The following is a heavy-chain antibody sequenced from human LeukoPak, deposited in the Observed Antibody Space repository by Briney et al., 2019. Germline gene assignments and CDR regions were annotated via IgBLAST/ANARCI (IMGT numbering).Heavy chain of an antibody. CDR3: ARGGSGYDSFYYYGTDV. CDR1: GGSISSYY. J-gene: IGHJ6*02. Sequence: SETLSLTCTVSGGSISSYYWSWIRQPPGKGLERIGYIYDSGSTNYNPSLKSRVTISVDTSKNQFSLKLSSVTAADTAVYHCARGGSGYDSFYYYGTDVWGQGTTVTVSS. D-gene: IGHD5-12*01. CDR2: IYDSGST. V-gene: IGHV4-59*01.